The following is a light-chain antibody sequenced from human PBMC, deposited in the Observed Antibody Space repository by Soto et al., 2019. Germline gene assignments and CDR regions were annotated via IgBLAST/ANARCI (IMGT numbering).Light chain of an antibody. V-gene: IGKV3-15*01. J-gene: IGKJ1*01. Sequence: EIVMTQSPATLSVSPGERATLSCRASQSVSSNLAWYQQKPGQAPRLLIYGASTRATGIPARFSGSGSGTEFTLTISSLQSEDCAVYYCQKYNNWHPGGTFGQGTKVDIK. CDR3: QKYNNWHPGGT. CDR1: QSVSSN. CDR2: GAS.